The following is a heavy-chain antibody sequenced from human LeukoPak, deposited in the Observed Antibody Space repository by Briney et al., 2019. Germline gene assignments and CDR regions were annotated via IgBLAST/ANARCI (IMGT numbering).Heavy chain of an antibody. V-gene: IGHV4-30-2*01. CDR2: IYHSGST. D-gene: IGHD4-17*01. CDR3: ARFSYGDGFDY. CDR1: GGSISSGGYS. J-gene: IGHJ4*02. Sequence: PSQTLSLTCAVSGGSISSGGYSWSWIRQPPGTGLEWIGYIYHSGSTYYSPSLKSRVTISVDRSKNQFSLKLSSVTAADTAVYYCARFSYGDGFDYWAREPWSPSPQ.